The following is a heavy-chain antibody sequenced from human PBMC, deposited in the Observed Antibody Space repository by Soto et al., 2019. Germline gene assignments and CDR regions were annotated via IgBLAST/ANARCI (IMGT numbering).Heavy chain of an antibody. J-gene: IGHJ5*02. CDR2: TNPNSGHT. CDR1: GYTFTTYN. CDR3: TTGHNWFDP. V-gene: IGHV1-8*01. Sequence: QVQLVQSGAEVKKPGASVKVSCKASGYTFTTYNINSVRQATGQGLEWMGWTNPNSGHTGYAQKFQGRVTMTRDTSISTAYMELSRLTSEDTAVYYCTTGHNWFDPWGQGTLVSVSS.